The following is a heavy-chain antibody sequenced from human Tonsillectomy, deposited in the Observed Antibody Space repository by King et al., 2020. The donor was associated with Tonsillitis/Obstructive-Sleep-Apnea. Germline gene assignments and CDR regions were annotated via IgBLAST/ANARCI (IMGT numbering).Heavy chain of an antibody. CDR3: AKGMCYGGNSDYDYGMDV. D-gene: IGHD4-23*01. CDR1: GFTFSSYG. J-gene: IGHJ6*02. V-gene: IGHV3-30*18. CDR2: ISYDGSNK. Sequence: VQLVESGGGVVQPGRSLRLSCAASGFTFSSYGMHWVRQAPGKGLEWVAVISYDGSNKYYADSVKGRFTISRDNSKNTLYLQMNSLRAEDTAVYYCAKGMCYGGNSDYDYGMDVWGQGTTVTVSS.